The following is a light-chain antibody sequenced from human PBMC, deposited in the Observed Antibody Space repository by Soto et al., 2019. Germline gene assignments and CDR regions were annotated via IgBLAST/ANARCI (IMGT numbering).Light chain of an antibody. J-gene: IGKJ2*01. CDR2: EAS. Sequence: EIVLTQFPATLSLSPGEIATLSCRASQSVSNYLAWYQQKPGQAPRLLINEASSRATGIPDRFSGSGSGTHFPLPISSLEPEDFAVYYCQQRSNWPPLFGQGTKLEIK. CDR1: QSVSNY. V-gene: IGKV3-11*01. CDR3: QQRSNWPPL.